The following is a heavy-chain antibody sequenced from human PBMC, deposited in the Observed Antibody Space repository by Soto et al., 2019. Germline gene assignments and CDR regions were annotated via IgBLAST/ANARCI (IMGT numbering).Heavy chain of an antibody. J-gene: IGHJ5*02. CDR2: IHFSGTT. D-gene: IGHD3-16*01. CDR3: ARSIWVEGGGPLDP. CDR1: GASITTRF. Sequence: QVLLQGSGPGLVKPSETLSLTCTVSGASITTRFWSWIRQPPGMGLEWLGYIHFSGTTKFNPSLKSRVTMSVDTSKKQFSLRLTSVTAADTAVYYCARSIWVEGGGPLDPWGQGTLVTVSS. V-gene: IGHV4-59*11.